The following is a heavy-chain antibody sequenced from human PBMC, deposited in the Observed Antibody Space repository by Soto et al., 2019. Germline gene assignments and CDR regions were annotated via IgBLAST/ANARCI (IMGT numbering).Heavy chain of an antibody. J-gene: IGHJ5*02. CDR1: GYRFTSYW. CDR3: ARKDKSGYFNWFDP. D-gene: IGHD3-22*01. CDR2: IFPSDSDT. V-gene: IGHV5-51*01. Sequence: LKISCRTSGYRFTSYWIAWVRQMPGKGLEWMGIIFPSDSDTRYSPSFQGQVTISADRSTSTVFLQWASLKASDTAVYFCARKDKSGYFNWFDPWGQGTLVTVS.